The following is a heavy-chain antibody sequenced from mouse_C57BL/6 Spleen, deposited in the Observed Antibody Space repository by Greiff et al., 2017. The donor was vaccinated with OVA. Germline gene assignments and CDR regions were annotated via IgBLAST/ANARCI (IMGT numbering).Heavy chain of an antibody. CDR1: GFNIKNTY. J-gene: IGHJ2*01. D-gene: IGHD1-1*01. CDR2: IDPANGNT. CDR3: AHYYGSSGYFDY. Sequence: EVQRVESVAELVRPGASVKLSCTASGFNIKNTYMHWVKQRPEQGLEWIGRIDPANGNTKYAPKFQGKATITADTSSNTAYLQLSSLTSEDTAIYYCAHYYGSSGYFDYWGQGTTLTVSS. V-gene: IGHV14-3*01.